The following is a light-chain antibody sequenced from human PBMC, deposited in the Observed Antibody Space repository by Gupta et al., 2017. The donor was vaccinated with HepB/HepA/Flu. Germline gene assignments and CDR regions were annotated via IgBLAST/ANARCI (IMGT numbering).Light chain of an antibody. CDR3: GTWDSSLSFYV. CDR2: DNN. J-gene: IGLJ1*01. Sequence: QSVLTPPPSVSAAPGQQVTLPCSGTRSNIGNNYVSWYQQLPGTAPKLLIYDNNKRPSGIPDRFSGSKSGTSATLGITGLQTGDEADYYCGTWDSSLSFYVFGTGTKVTVL. CDR1: RSNIGNNY. V-gene: IGLV1-51*01.